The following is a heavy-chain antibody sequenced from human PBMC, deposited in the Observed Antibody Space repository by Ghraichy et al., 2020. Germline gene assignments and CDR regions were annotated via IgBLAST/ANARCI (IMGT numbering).Heavy chain of an antibody. Sequence: GGSLRLSCAASGFTFSSYGMHWVRQAPGKGLEWVTLIPYGGSNEYYTDSVKGRFTISRDNSKNTLYLQMNSLRAEDTAVYYCAKDETPYCGGDCYSRPDYWGQGTLVTVSS. V-gene: IGHV3-30*02. J-gene: IGHJ4*02. D-gene: IGHD2-21*02. CDR1: GFTFSSYG. CDR3: AKDETPYCGGDCYSRPDY. CDR2: IPYGGSNE.